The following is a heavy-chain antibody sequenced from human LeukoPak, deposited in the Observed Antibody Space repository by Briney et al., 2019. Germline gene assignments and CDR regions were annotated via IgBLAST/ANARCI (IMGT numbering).Heavy chain of an antibody. CDR2: ISTSSGTI. V-gene: IGHV3-48*01. CDR3: ARDWSSKYPFYYGMDV. Sequence: GGSLRLSCAASGFTFSRYDMNWVRQAPGKGLEWISYISTSSGTIYYADSVKGRFTISRDNAKNSLYLQMNSLRAEDTAVYYCARDWSSKYPFYYGMDVWGQGTTVTVSS. J-gene: IGHJ6*02. D-gene: IGHD4-11*01. CDR1: GFTFSRYD.